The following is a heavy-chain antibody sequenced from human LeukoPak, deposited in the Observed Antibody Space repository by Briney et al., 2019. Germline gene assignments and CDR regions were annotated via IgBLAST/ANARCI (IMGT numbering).Heavy chain of an antibody. Sequence: GESLKISCTGSGYSFTSYWVAWVRQMPGKGLEWMGIIYPGDSDTRYSPSFQGQVTISADRSISTAYLQWSSLKASDNAMYYCARRTGYYFDYWGQGTLVTVSS. CDR2: IYPGDSDT. CDR1: GYSFTSYW. CDR3: ARRTGYYFDY. V-gene: IGHV5-51*01. J-gene: IGHJ4*02.